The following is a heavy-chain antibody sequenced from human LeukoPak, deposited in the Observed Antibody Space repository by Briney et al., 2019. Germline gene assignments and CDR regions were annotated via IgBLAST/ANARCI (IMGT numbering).Heavy chain of an antibody. J-gene: IGHJ4*02. CDR1: GFTFSIFA. Sequence: GGSLRLSYAASGFTFSIFAMSWVRQAPGKGLEWVSTIDGGGSGRYYADSVKGRFTISRDNSENTLYLQITRLRADDTAVYYCAKDQPADGYNSIWGRGTLVAVSS. D-gene: IGHD5-24*01. V-gene: IGHV3-23*01. CDR2: IDGGGSGR. CDR3: AKDQPADGYNSI.